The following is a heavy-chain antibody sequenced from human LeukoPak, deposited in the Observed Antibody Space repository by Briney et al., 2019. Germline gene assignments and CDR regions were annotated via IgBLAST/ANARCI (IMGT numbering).Heavy chain of an antibody. D-gene: IGHD4-17*01. CDR1: GLTFRKHW. Sequence: PGGSLRLSCAASGLTFRKHWMLCPRQAPGKGLESVSRINTDGTVTTYADSVKGRFPVSRDNADNTMFLQMHGVRDEDTVVYNCATKRCVAPPPDSWGQGTPVTVSS. CDR2: INTDGTVT. CDR3: ATKRCVAPPPDS. J-gene: IGHJ4*02. V-gene: IGHV3-74*01.